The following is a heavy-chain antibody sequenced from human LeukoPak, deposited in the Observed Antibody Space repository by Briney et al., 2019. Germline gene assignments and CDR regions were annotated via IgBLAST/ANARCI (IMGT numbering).Heavy chain of an antibody. J-gene: IGHJ5*02. V-gene: IGHV1-69*06. CDR3: ATTAYSSSSSKFRWFGP. CDR2: IIPIFGTA. CDR1: GYTFTSYG. D-gene: IGHD6-6*01. Sequence: ASVKVSCKASGYTFTSYGINWVRQAPGQGLEWMGGIIPIFGTANYAQKFQGRVTITADKSTSTAYMELSSLRSEDTAVYYCATTAYSSSSSKFRWFGPWGQGTLVTVSS.